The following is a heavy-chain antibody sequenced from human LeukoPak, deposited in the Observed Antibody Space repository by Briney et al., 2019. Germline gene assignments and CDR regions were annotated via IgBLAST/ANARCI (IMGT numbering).Heavy chain of an antibody. CDR3: AREEGATKYIDY. Sequence: SETLSLTCTVSGGSISSSNYFWGWIRQPPGKGLEWIGEIYHNGRTNYNPSLKSRVTISVDKSKNQFSLKLTSVTAADTAVYYCAREEGATKYIDYWGQGTLVTVSS. V-gene: IGHV4-39*07. D-gene: IGHD1-26*01. CDR2: IYHNGRT. J-gene: IGHJ4*02. CDR1: GGSISSSNYF.